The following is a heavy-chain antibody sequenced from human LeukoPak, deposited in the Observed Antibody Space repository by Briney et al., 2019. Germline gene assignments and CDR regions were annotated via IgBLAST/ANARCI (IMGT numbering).Heavy chain of an antibody. CDR2: IYHSEST. V-gene: IGHV4-59*08. CDR1: GGSINSYY. CDR3: ARQAGGTSGPFDY. D-gene: IGHD4-23*01. J-gene: IGHJ4*02. Sequence: SESLSLTCTVSGGSINSYYWSWIRQPPGKGLEWIGYIYHSESTNYNPSLKSRVTISVDTSKNQFSLKLSSVTAADTAVYYCARQAGGTSGPFDYWGQGTLVTVSS.